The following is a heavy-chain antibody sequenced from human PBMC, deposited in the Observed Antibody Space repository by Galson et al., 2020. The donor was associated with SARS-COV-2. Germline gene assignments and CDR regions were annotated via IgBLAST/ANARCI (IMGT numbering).Heavy chain of an antibody. CDR1: GDSITSRSSY. Sequence: SETLSLTCTVSGDSITSRSSYWGWIRQPPGAGLEWIVSMYYTGITYYNPSLKSRVTISGDTSRNQFSLKMRSVTAADTAVYYCVRLGSGSYGGRLCDHWGRGALVIVSS. CDR3: VRLGSGSYGGRLCDH. J-gene: IGHJ4*02. D-gene: IGHD6-19*01. V-gene: IGHV4-39*01. CDR2: MYYTGIT.